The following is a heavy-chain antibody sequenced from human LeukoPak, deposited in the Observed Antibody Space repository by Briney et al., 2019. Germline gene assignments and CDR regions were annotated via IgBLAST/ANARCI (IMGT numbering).Heavy chain of an antibody. V-gene: IGHV1-46*01. CDR3: ASGYSNSYYGMDV. Sequence: ASVKVSCKASGYTFTNYYMHWVRQAPGQGLEYMGIIDPSVGSTSYAQKFQGRVTMTRNTSISTAYMELSSLRSEDTAVYYCASGYSNSYYGMDVWGQGTTVTVSS. CDR1: GYTFTNYY. CDR2: IDPSVGST. J-gene: IGHJ6*02. D-gene: IGHD6-13*01.